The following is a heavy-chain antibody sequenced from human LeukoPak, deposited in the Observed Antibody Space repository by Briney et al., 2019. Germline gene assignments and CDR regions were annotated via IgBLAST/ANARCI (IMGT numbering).Heavy chain of an antibody. CDR3: ASRKLGNDY. Sequence: GSLRLSCAASGFTFSSYWMSWIRQSPGKGLEWIGYIYYTGTNYNPSLKSRVTISADTSKNQFSLKLISVTAADTAVYYCASRKLGNDYWGQGTLVTVSS. CDR2: IYYTGT. J-gene: IGHJ4*02. D-gene: IGHD7-27*01. CDR1: GFTFSSYW. V-gene: IGHV4-59*01.